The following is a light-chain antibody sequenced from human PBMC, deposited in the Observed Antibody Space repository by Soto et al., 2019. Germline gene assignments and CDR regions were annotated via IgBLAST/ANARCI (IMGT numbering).Light chain of an antibody. CDR3: QQYGSLSIT. Sequence: ESVLTQSPGTLSLSPGERTTLSCWASQSVSGNFLAWYQHKPGQAPRLLIYGASSRATGIPDRFSGSGSGTDFTLTISRLEPEDFAVYYCQQYGSLSITFGQGTRLEIK. CDR1: QSVSGNF. J-gene: IGKJ5*01. V-gene: IGKV3-20*01. CDR2: GAS.